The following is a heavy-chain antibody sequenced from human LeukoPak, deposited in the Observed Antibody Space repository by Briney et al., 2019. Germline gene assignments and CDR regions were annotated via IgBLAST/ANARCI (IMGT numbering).Heavy chain of an antibody. CDR3: AKDKALGYCSAGSCLYLDY. V-gene: IGHV3-43*02. D-gene: IGHD2-15*01. Sequence: GGSPRLSCAASGFTFDDYAIHWVRQAPGKGLEWGSLISGDGGNTYYADSVKGRFTLSRDNSKNSLYLQMNSLRSEDTAFYYCAKDKALGYCSAGSCLYLDYWGQGTLVTVSS. CDR1: GFTFDDYA. J-gene: IGHJ4*02. CDR2: ISGDGGNT.